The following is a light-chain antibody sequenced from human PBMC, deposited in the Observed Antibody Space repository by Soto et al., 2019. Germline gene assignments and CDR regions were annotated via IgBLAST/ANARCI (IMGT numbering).Light chain of an antibody. CDR3: HQTYANPWT. CDR1: QCISSY. Sequence: IPTTQSPFAVSASVGNRVTITCRASQCISSYLNWYQQKPGKAPKVLIHAASRVQSGVPSTFSASGSGTDFALTISSLQPEDFATYYCHQTYANPWTFGEGTKVDIK. V-gene: IGKV1-39*01. J-gene: IGKJ1*01. CDR2: AAS.